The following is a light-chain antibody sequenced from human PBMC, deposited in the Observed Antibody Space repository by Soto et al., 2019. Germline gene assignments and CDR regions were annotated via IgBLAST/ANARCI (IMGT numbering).Light chain of an antibody. CDR3: SSYTSSSTYV. CDR2: DVS. Sequence: QSALTQPASVSGSPGQSITISCTGTSTDIGRYDYVSWYQQHPGKAPKLMIYDVSNRPSGVSNRFSGSKSGNTASLTISGLQAEDEADYYCSSYTSSSTYVFGTGTKSPS. CDR1: STDIGRYDY. J-gene: IGLJ1*01. V-gene: IGLV2-14*03.